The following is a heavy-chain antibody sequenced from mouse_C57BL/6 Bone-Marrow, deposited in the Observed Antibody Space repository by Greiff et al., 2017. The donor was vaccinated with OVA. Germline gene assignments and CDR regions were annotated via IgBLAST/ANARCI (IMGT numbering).Heavy chain of an antibody. CDR1: GYTFTSYW. D-gene: IGHD4-1*02. CDR3: ARSGLNWDVRNY. CDR2: IDPNSGGT. J-gene: IGHJ2*01. V-gene: IGHV1-72*01. Sequence: VQVVESGAELVKPGASVKLSCKASGYTFTSYWMHWVKQRPGRGLEWIGRIDPNSGGTKYNKKFKSKATLTVDKPSSTAYMQLSSLTSEDSAVYYCARSGLNWDVRNYWGQGTTLTVSS.